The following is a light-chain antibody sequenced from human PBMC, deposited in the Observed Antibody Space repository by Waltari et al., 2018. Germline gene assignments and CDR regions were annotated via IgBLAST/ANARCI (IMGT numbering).Light chain of an antibody. Sequence: QTVVTQETSLSVSPGGTVTLPCAFNSGSLSTTSLAPWYQPTPVQAPRTLVYKANARSSGVPDRFSGSILGNTAALTITGAQADDESDYYCALYMGSGIWVFGGGTRLTVL. CDR3: ALYMGSGIWV. V-gene: IGLV8-61*01. CDR1: SGSLSTTSL. J-gene: IGLJ3*02. CDR2: KAN.